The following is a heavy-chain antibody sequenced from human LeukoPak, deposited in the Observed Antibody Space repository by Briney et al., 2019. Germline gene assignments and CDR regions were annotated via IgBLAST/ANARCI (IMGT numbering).Heavy chain of an antibody. CDR3: ATELGKDFDY. V-gene: IGHV4-39*07. J-gene: IGHJ4*02. Sequence: SETLSLTCTVSGGSISSSSYYWGWIRQPPGKGLEWIGEIYHSGSTNYNPSLKSRVTISVDKSKNQFSLKLSSVTAADTAVYYCATELGKDFDYWGQGTLVTVSS. CDR1: GGSISSSSYY. CDR2: IYHSGST. D-gene: IGHD7-27*01.